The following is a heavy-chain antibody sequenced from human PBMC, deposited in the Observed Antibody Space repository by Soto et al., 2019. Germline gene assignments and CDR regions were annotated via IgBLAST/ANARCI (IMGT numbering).Heavy chain of an antibody. D-gene: IGHD7-27*01. CDR2: IYWDDDK. J-gene: IGHJ4*02. CDR3: AHWPVAAVTGYFEY. CDR1: GFPLSTSGVG. V-gene: IGHV2-5*02. Sequence: QITLKESGPPLVKPTQTLTLTCTFSGFPLSTSGVGVGWIRQPPGKALEWLALIYWDDDKRYSPSLKSRFTMTKDTAKNQVVITMTNMDPVDTATYYCAHWPVAAVTGYFEYWGQGTLVTVSS.